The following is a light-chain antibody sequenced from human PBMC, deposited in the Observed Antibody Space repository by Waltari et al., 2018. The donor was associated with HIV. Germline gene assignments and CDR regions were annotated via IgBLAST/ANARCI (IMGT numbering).Light chain of an antibody. CDR1: HSALGRYSF. CDR3: SSWTSSTTLV. V-gene: IGLV2-14*01. Sequence: QSPMTQPASVSGSPGQSITISRTGTHSALGRYSFVSWYQQYPGKAPRLIISDVRNRPSGISSRFSGSKYGYTASLTISGLRAEDEADYFCSSWTSSTTLVFGTGTKVTVL. J-gene: IGLJ1*01. CDR2: DVR.